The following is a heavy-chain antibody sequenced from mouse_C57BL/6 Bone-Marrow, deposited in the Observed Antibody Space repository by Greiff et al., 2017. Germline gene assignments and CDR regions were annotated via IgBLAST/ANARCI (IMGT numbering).Heavy chain of an antibody. D-gene: IGHD1-1*01. J-gene: IGHJ4*01. V-gene: IGHV1-82*01. CDR3: ARAITTVVAVDY. CDR1: GYAFSSSW. Sequence: VQLQQSGPELVKPGASVKISCKASGYAFSSSWMNWVKQRPGKGLEWIGRIYPGDGDTNYNGKFKGKATLTADKSSSTAYMQLSSLTSEDSAVYFCARAITTVVAVDYWGQGTSVTVSS. CDR2: IYPGDGDT.